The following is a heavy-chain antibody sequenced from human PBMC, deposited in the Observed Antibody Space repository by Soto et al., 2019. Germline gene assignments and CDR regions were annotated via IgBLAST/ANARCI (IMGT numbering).Heavy chain of an antibody. CDR2: ISGSDNST. CDR1: GFPFRGCP. Sequence: GGSLLLCCSSSGFPFRGCPMSWVRQAPGKGLEWVSAISGSDNSTYYADSVKGRFTISRDNSKNTLYLQMSSLRADDTAVYYCAPMGVWGQGTTVNVS. J-gene: IGHJ6*02. CDR3: APMGV. V-gene: IGHV3-23*01.